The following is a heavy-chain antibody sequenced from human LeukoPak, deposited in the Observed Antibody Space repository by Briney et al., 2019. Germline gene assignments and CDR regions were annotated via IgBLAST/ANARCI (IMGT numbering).Heavy chain of an antibody. V-gene: IGHV3-30*02. J-gene: IGHJ4*02. D-gene: IGHD2-2*01. Sequence: PGGSLRLSCAASGFTFSSYGMHWVRQAPGEGLEWVAFIRYDGSNKYYADSVKGRFTISRDNSKNTLYLQMNSLRAEDTAVYYCAKESDCSSTSCTRPPFDYWGQGTLVTVSS. CDR1: GFTFSSYG. CDR3: AKESDCSSTSCTRPPFDY. CDR2: IRYDGSNK.